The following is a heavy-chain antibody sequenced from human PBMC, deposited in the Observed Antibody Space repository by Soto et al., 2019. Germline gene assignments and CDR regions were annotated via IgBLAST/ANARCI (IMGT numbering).Heavy chain of an antibody. D-gene: IGHD3-16*02. J-gene: IGHJ3*02. CDR2: ISYDGSSK. CDR3: ARSVVQDLGPLNDAFDI. V-gene: IGHV3-30-3*01. Sequence: PGGSLRLSCAASGFTFSSYAMHWVRQAPGKGLEWVAVISYDGSSKYYADSVKGRFTISRDNSKNTLYLQMNSLRAEDTAVHYCARSVVQDLGPLNDAFDICGQGKMVTVSS. CDR1: GFTFSSYA.